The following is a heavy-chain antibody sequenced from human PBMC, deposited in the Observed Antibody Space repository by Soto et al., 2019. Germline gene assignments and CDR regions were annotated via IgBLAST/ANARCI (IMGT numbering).Heavy chain of an antibody. D-gene: IGHD3-22*01. CDR1: GGSFSGYF. CDR2: VNHIGIT. J-gene: IGHJ4*02. CDR3: ARATQFFYDSRGYSKNFDF. V-gene: IGHV4-34*01. Sequence: SETLSLTCGVSGGSFSGYFWTWIRQPPGKGLEWIGEVNHIGITNYNPSLRSRLNLSIDAAKKQFSLKLTSVTAADTSVYYCARATQFFYDSRGYSKNFDFWGQGTLVTVSS.